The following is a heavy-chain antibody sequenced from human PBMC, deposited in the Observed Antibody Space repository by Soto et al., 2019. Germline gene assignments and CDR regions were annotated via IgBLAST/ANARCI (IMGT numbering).Heavy chain of an antibody. CDR3: ARALYRSGTYYAFDN. CDR1: GYTFNRYA. D-gene: IGHD1-26*01. CDR2: ITGDTLEA. Sequence: QVQLVQSGAEVRKPGASVTVSCKASGYTFNRYAISWLRQAPGQGPEWMGWITGDTLEASYARKFQGRVTLTRNTSTSTVYMELRSLRDDDTAVYYCARALYRSGTYYAFDNWGQGTLVTVSS. V-gene: IGHV1-18*01. J-gene: IGHJ4*02.